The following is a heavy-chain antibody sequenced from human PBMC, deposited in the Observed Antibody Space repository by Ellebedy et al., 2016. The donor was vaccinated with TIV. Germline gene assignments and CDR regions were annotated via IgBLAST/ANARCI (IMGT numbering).Heavy chain of an antibody. CDR2: IYQDGSTQ. Sequence: PGGSLRLSCVASGFSFRSYWMSWVRQAPGKGLEWVANIYQDGSTQYYVDSVKGRFTISRDNAKNSLFLQMNSLGVEDTAVYYCARRGSYGDYAVQVNSWFDRWGRGTLVSVSS. J-gene: IGHJ5*02. V-gene: IGHV3-7*01. CDR3: ARRGSYGDYAVQVNSWFDR. D-gene: IGHD3-16*01. CDR1: GFSFRSYW.